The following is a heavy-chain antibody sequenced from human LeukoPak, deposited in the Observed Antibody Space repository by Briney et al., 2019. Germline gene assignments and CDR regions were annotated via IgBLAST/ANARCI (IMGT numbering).Heavy chain of an antibody. D-gene: IGHD2-15*01. V-gene: IGHV1-69*06. CDR2: IIPIFGTA. Sequence: SVKVSCTASGGTFSSYAIRWVRQAPGQGLEWMGGIIPIFGTANYAQKFQGRVTITADKSTSTAYMELSSLRSEDTAVYYCAREAVVAATPYYFDYWGQGTLVTVSS. CDR1: GGTFSSYA. CDR3: AREAVVAATPYYFDY. J-gene: IGHJ4*02.